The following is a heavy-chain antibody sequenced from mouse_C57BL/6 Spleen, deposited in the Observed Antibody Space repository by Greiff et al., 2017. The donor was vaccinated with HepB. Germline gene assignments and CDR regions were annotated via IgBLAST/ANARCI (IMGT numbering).Heavy chain of an antibody. CDR1: GYTFTDYN. CDR3: ARGGAITTDMDY. V-gene: IGHV1-18*01. D-gene: IGHD1-1*01. J-gene: IGHJ4*01. Sequence: EVQLQHSGPELVKPGASVKIPCKASGYTFTDYNMDWVKQSHGKSLEWIGDINPNNGGNNYNQKFKGKATLTVDKSSSTAYMELRSLTSEDTAVYYCARGGAITTDMDYWGQGTSVTVSS. CDR2: INPNNGGN.